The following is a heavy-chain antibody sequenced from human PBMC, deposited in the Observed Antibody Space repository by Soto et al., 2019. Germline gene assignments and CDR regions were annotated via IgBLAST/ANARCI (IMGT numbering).Heavy chain of an antibody. CDR2: ISSSGTYI. D-gene: IGHD4-4*01. V-gene: IGHV3-21*01. Sequence: GGSLRLSCAASGFSFSSFSLNWVRQAPGKGLEWVSSISSSGTYIYYADSVKGRFTISRDNAKNSLYLQMNSLGAEDTAVYYCARVGATVTPSADSWGQGTLVTVSS. CDR1: GFSFSSFS. J-gene: IGHJ4*02. CDR3: ARVGATVTPSADS.